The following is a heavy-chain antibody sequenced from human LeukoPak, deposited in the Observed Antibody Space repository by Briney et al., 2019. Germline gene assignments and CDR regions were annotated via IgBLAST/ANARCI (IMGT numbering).Heavy chain of an antibody. D-gene: IGHD2-15*01. J-gene: IGHJ4*02. CDR2: IRSKAYGGTT. Sequence: GRSLRLSYTASGFTFGDYVMSWVRQAPGKGLEWVGFIRSKAYGGTTKNAASVKGRFTISRDDSKNTLYLQMNSLKTEDTAVYFCTTVTVCTGSSCPGAFDYWGQGTLVSVSS. CDR3: TTVTVCTGSSCPGAFDY. V-gene: IGHV3-49*04. CDR1: GFTFGDYV.